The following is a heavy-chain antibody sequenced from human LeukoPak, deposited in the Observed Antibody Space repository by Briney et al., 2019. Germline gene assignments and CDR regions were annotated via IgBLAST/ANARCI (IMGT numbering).Heavy chain of an antibody. V-gene: IGHV4-39*01. CDR3: ASGSSGWRSAPLGNWFDP. CDR1: GGSISSSSYY. D-gene: IGHD6-19*01. CDR2: IYYSGST. J-gene: IGHJ5*02. Sequence: SETLSLTCTVSGGSISSSSYYWGWIRQPPGKGLEWIGSIYYSGSTYYNPSLKSRVTISVDTSKNQFSLKLSSVTAADTAVYYCASGSSGWRSAPLGNWFDPWGQGTLVTVSS.